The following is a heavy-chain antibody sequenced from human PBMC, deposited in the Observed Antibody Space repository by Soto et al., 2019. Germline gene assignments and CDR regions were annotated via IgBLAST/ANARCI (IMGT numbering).Heavy chain of an antibody. V-gene: IGHV3-64*07. CDR2: ISSNGGDT. CDR3: VVRHSNRYSVY. CDR1: GFTFSSSP. J-gene: IGHJ4*02. D-gene: IGHD3-16*02. Sequence: EVHLVESGGDLVQPGGSLRLSCAASGFTFSSSPMHWVRQAPGKRPEYVSSISSNGGDTYYAVSVKGRFTISRDNSKNTLDLQMGSLRTEDTAVYYCVVRHSNRYSVYGGQGTQVTVSS.